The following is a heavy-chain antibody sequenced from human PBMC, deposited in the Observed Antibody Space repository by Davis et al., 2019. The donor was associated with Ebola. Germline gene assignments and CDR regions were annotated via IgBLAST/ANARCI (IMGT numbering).Heavy chain of an antibody. D-gene: IGHD1-26*01. Sequence: PGGSLRLSCAASGFTFSSYGLHWVRQAPGKGLEWVAAIWYDGSYKYYAQSVKGRFTISRDNSKNTLYLQMNGLRAEDTAVYYCARDSGTYFVYFDFWGQGTLVTVSS. CDR3: ARDSGTYFVYFDF. J-gene: IGHJ4*02. CDR1: GFTFSSYG. V-gene: IGHV3-33*01. CDR2: IWYDGSYK.